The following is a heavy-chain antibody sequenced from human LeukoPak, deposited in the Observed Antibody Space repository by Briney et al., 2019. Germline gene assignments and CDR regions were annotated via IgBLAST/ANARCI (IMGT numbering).Heavy chain of an antibody. J-gene: IGHJ4*02. Sequence: PGGSLRLSCAASGSTFDHSALHWVRQVPGKGLEWVATISRESAFIRYADSVKGRFTISRDNAKNSLYLQMNSLRAEDTAVYYCVIGGHFDYWGQGTLVTVSS. CDR2: ISRESAFI. V-gene: IGHV3-9*01. CDR3: VIGGHFDY. CDR1: GSTFDHSA. D-gene: IGHD3-10*01.